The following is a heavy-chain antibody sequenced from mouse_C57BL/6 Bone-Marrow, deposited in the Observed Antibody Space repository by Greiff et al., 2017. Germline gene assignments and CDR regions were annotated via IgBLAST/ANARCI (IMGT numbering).Heavy chain of an antibody. CDR3: ARRITTVVEGGFAY. D-gene: IGHD1-1*01. V-gene: IGHV1-55*01. J-gene: IGHJ3*01. CDR1: GYTFTSYW. Sequence: QVQLQQPGAELVKPGASVKMSCKASGYTFTSYWITWVKQRPGQGLEWIGDIYPGSGSTNYNEKFKSKATLTVDTSSSTAYMQLSSLTSEDSAVYYCARRITTVVEGGFAYWGQGTLVTVSA. CDR2: IYPGSGST.